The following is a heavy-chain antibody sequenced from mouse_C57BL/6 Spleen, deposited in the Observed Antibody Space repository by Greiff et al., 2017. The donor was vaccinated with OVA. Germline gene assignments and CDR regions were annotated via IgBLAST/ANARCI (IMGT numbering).Heavy chain of an antibody. CDR3: ARSGDRGFAD. D-gene: IGHD3-1*01. J-gene: IGHJ3*01. CDR2: IHPNSGST. V-gene: IGHV1-64*01. Sequence: VKLQQPGAELVKPGASVKLSCKASGYTFTSYWMHWVKQRPGQGLEWIGMIHPNSGSTNYNEKFKSKATLTVDKSSSTAYMQLSSLTSEDSAVYYCARSGDRGFADWGQGTLVTVSA. CDR1: GYTFTSYW.